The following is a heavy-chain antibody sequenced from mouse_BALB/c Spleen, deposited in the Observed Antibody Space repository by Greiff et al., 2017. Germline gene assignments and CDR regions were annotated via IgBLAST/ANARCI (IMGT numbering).Heavy chain of an antibody. V-gene: IGHV3-8*02. CDR1: GDSITSGY. Sequence: VQLKQSGPSLVKPSQTLSLTCSVTGDSITSGYWNWIRKFPGNKLEYMGYISYSGSTYYNPSLKSRISITRDTSKNQYYLQLNSVTTEDTATYYCARRNYRYGEYYFDYWGQGTTLTVSS. J-gene: IGHJ2*01. D-gene: IGHD2-14*01. CDR3: ARRNYRYGEYYFDY. CDR2: ISYSGST.